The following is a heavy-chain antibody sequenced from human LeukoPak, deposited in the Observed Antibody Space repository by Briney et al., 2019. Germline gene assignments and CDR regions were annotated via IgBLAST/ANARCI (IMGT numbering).Heavy chain of an antibody. Sequence: VQPGGSLRLSCAASGFTFSSYAMSWVRQAPWKGLEWVSAISGSGGSTYYADSVKGRFTISRDNSKNTLYLQMNSLRAEDTAVYYCAKDYFSSGWLIDYWGQGTLVTVSS. V-gene: IGHV3-23*01. CDR2: ISGSGGST. CDR3: AKDYFSSGWLIDY. J-gene: IGHJ4*02. CDR1: GFTFSSYA. D-gene: IGHD6-19*01.